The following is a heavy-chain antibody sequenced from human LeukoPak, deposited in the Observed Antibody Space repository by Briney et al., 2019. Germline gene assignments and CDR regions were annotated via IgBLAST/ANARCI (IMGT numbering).Heavy chain of an antibody. CDR3: ARGRIAVAGTLLGY. Sequence: ASVKVSCKASGYTFTSYDINWVRQATGQGLEGMGWMNPNSGNTGYAQKFQGRVTMTRNTSISTAYMELSSLRSEDTAVYYCARGRIAVAGTLLGYWGQGTLVTVSS. J-gene: IGHJ4*02. CDR1: GYTFTSYD. V-gene: IGHV1-8*01. D-gene: IGHD6-19*01. CDR2: MNPNSGNT.